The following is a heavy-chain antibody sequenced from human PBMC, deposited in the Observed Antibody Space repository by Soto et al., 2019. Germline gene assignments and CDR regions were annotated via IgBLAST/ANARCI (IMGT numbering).Heavy chain of an antibody. D-gene: IGHD2-15*01. Sequence: SETLSLTCTVSGGSISSYYWSWIRQPPGKGLEWIGYIYYSGSTNYNPSLKSRVTISVDTSKNQFSLKLSSVTAADTAVYYCAREVVVAATFWFAPWGQGTLVTVSS. CDR2: IYYSGST. V-gene: IGHV4-59*08. CDR3: AREVVVAATFWFAP. CDR1: GGSISSYY. J-gene: IGHJ5*02.